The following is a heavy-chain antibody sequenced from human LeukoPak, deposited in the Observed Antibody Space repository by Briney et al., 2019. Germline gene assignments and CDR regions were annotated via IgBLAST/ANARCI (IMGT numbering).Heavy chain of an antibody. D-gene: IGHD1-26*01. CDR2: ISAYNGRT. CDR3: ARGGTYYPCIDY. CDR1: GYTFTISY. J-gene: IGHJ4*02. V-gene: IGHV1-18*01. Sequence: ASVKVSCKASGYTFTISYINWVRQGPGQRLGWMGGISAYNGRTNYAQKYQGRVTMTTDSSTSTAYMDLTSLRSDDTAVYYCARGGTYYPCIDYWGQGTLVTVSS.